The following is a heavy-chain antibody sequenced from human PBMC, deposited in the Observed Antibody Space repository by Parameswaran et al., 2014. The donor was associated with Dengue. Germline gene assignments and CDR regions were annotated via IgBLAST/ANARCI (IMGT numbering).Heavy chain of an antibody. CDR2: IRSKAYGGTT. D-gene: IGHD1-26*01. J-gene: IGHJ6*02. Sequence: VRQAPGKGLEWVGFIRSKAYGGTTEYAASVKGRFTISRDDSKSIAYLQMNSLKTEDTAVYYCTSVPPWYSGSYSLIYYYYGMDVWGQGTTVTVSS. V-gene: IGHV3-49*02. CDR3: TSVPPWYSGSYSLIYYYYGMDV.